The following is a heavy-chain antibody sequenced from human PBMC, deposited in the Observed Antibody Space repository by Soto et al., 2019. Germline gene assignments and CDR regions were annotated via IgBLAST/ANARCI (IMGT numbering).Heavy chain of an antibody. CDR1: GGSISSSSYY. Sequence: ASEPLSLTCTVSGGSISSSSYYLGWIRQPPGKGLEWIGSIYYSGSTYYNPSLKSRVTISVDTSKNQFSLKLSSVTAADTAVYYCARPLRRTVRIAAAGPFDPWGQGTLVTVSS. D-gene: IGHD6-13*01. CDR2: IYYSGST. V-gene: IGHV4-39*01. J-gene: IGHJ5*02. CDR3: ARPLRRTVRIAAAGPFDP.